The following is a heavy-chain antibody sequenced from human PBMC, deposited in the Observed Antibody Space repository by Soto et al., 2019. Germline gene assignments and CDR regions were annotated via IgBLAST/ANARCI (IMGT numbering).Heavy chain of an antibody. V-gene: IGHV3-23*01. Sequence: GGSLRLSCAASGFTFYVYAMSWVRQAPGKGLEWVSGIFGSGGGISYADSVKGRFTISRDNSNNMLYLQMHSLRAEDTAVFYYVKERQPDGLWPFDHWGQGTLVTVSS. J-gene: IGHJ4*02. CDR3: VKERQPDGLWPFDH. CDR2: IFGSGGGI. CDR1: GFTFYVYA. D-gene: IGHD2-8*01.